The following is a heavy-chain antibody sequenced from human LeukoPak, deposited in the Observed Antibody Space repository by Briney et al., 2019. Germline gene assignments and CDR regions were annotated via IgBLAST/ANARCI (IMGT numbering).Heavy chain of an antibody. V-gene: IGHV3-21*01. CDR3: ARVGISLGYCSSTSCYWEYFQH. D-gene: IGHD2-2*01. J-gene: IGHJ1*01. CDR2: ISSSSSYI. Sequence: GGSLRLSCAASGFTFSSYSMNWVRQAPGKGLEWVSSISSSSSYIYYADSVKGRFTISRDNAKNSLYLQMNSLRAEDTAVYYCARVGISLGYCSSTSCYWEYFQHWGQGTLVTVSS. CDR1: GFTFSSYS.